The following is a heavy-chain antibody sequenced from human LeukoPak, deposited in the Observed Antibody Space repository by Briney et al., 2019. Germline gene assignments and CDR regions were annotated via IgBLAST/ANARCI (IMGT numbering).Heavy chain of an antibody. Sequence: SQTLSLTCTVSGGSISSGGYYWSWIRQHPGKGLEWIGYIYYSGSTYYNPSLKSQVTISVDTSKNQFSLKLSSVTAADTAVYYCARLRGSWYSRSNWFDPWGQGTLVTVSS. CDR3: ARLRGSWYSRSNWFDP. D-gene: IGHD6-13*01. V-gene: IGHV4-31*01. CDR2: IYYSGST. CDR1: GGSISSGGYY. J-gene: IGHJ5*02.